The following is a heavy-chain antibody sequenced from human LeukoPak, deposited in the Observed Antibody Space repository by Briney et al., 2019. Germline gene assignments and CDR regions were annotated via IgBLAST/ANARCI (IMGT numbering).Heavy chain of an antibody. V-gene: IGHV3-30*03. J-gene: IGHJ4*02. CDR1: GFTFSSYG. CDR3: TRASFGDYDGGFDY. Sequence: GGTLRLSCAASGFTFSSYGMHWVRQAPGKGLEWVAVISYDGSNKYYADSVKGRFIISRDNSKNTLYLQMNNLRAEDTAIYYCTRASFGDYDGGFDYWGQGTLVTVSS. CDR2: ISYDGSNK. D-gene: IGHD4-17*01.